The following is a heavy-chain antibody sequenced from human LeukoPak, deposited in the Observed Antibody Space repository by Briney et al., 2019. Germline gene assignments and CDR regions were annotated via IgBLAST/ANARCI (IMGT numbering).Heavy chain of an antibody. Sequence: GGSLRLSCAASGFTFSSYAMSWVRQAPGKGLEWVSAISDSGDSTYYADSVKGRFTISRDNSKNTLYLQMNSLKTEDTAVYYCTTDRSYYYDSSDYFDYWGQGTLVTVSS. V-gene: IGHV3-23*01. CDR2: ISDSGDST. J-gene: IGHJ4*02. CDR1: GFTFSSYA. CDR3: TTDRSYYYDSSDYFDY. D-gene: IGHD3-22*01.